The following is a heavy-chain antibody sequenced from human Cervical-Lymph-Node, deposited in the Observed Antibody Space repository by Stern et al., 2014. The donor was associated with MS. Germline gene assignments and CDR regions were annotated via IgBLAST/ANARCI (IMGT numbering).Heavy chain of an antibody. CDR1: GYTFAGYG. D-gene: IGHD3-10*01. Sequence: VQLVESGGEVKKPGASVKVSCKASGYTFAGYGITWVRQAPGQGLEWMGWINAYNGNTNYAQKLQDRVTMTTDTPTSIAYLELKGLRSDDTAVYYCARSYGSGIYGMHVWGQGTTVIVSS. CDR2: INAYNGNT. J-gene: IGHJ6*02. CDR3: ARSYGSGIYGMHV. V-gene: IGHV1-18*01.